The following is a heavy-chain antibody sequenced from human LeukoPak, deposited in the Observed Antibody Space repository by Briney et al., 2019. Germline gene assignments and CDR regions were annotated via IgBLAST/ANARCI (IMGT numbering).Heavy chain of an antibody. Sequence: GGSLRLSCAASGFTFSSYWMSWVRQAPGKGLEWVANIKQDGSEKYYVDSVKGRLTISRDNTKNSLYLQMNSLRAEDTAVYYCARDDTVTTRVGFIDWGQGILATVSS. CDR2: IKQDGSEK. V-gene: IGHV3-7*01. D-gene: IGHD4-17*01. CDR3: ARDDTVTTRVGFID. J-gene: IGHJ4*02. CDR1: GFTFSSYW.